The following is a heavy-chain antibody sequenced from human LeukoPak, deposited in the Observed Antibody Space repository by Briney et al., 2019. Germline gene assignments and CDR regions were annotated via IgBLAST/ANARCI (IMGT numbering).Heavy chain of an antibody. CDR3: ARYYDSSGTDAFDI. CDR1: GGSFSGYY. V-gene: IGHV4-34*01. D-gene: IGHD3-22*01. Sequence: ASETLSLTCAVYGGSFSGYYWGWIRQPPGKGLEWIGEINHSGSTNYNPSLKSRVTISVDTSKNQFSLKLSSVTAADTAVYYCARYYDSSGTDAFDIWGQGTMVTVSS. CDR2: INHSGST. J-gene: IGHJ3*02.